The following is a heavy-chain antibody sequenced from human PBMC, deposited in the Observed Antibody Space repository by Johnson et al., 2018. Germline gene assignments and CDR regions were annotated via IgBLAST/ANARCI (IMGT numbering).Heavy chain of an antibody. J-gene: IGHJ4*02. D-gene: IGHD4-17*01. CDR2: IYQSGYT. Sequence: QVQLQESGPGLVKPSETLSLTCTVSGGSISSYFWSWIRQPPGKGLEWIGYIYQSGYTNYNPSLRGLVTISVDTSKNQFSLRLSSVTAADTAVYFCARGLRPTPYYFEYWGQGTLVTFSS. CDR1: GGSISSYF. CDR3: ARGLRPTPYYFEY. V-gene: IGHV4-59*01.